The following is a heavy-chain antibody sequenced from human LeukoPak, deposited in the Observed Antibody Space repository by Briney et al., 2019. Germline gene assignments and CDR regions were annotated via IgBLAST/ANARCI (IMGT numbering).Heavy chain of an antibody. CDR3: ARAGSTVIRY. D-gene: IGHD2-21*01. V-gene: IGHV4-59*01. J-gene: IGHJ4*02. Sequence: PSETLSLTCTVSGDSISSYYWSWIRQPPGKGLEWIGYIYYSGSTYYNASLKSRVTISVDTSKNQFSLKLSSVTAADTAVYYCARAGSTVIRYWGQGTLVTVSS. CDR2: IYYSGST. CDR1: GDSISSYY.